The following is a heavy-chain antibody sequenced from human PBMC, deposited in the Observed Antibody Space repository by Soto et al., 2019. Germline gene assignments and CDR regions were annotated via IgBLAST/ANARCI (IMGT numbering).Heavy chain of an antibody. CDR3: ARKTSVGATPTH. CDR2: IYYSGST. CDR1: GGSISSSSYY. V-gene: IGHV4-39*01. J-gene: IGHJ4*02. D-gene: IGHD1-26*01. Sequence: QLQLQESGPGLVKPSETLSLTCTVSGGSISSSSYYWGWIRQPPGKGLEWIGSIYYSGSTYYNPSLKSRVTISVDTSKNQFSLKLSSVTAADTAVYYCARKTSVGATPTHWGQGTLVTVSS.